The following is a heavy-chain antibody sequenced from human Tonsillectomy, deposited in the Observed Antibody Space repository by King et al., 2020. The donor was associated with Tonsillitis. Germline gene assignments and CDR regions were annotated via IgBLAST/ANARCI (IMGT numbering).Heavy chain of an antibody. V-gene: IGHV3-9*01. D-gene: IGHD6-13*01. J-gene: IGHJ5*01. Sequence: VQLVESGGGLVQPGRSLRLSCAASSFTFDNYAMHWVRQAQGKGLEWVSGITWDSGIIAYADSLKGRFTISRDNAKNSVYLQMNSLGPEDTALYYCAKAWGAWYTRSWGSFDSWGQGTLVTVSS. CDR1: SFTFDNYA. CDR3: AKAWGAWYTRSWGSFDS. CDR2: ITWDSGII.